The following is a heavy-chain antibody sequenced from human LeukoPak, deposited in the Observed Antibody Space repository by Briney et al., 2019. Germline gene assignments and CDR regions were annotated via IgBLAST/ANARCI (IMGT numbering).Heavy chain of an antibody. Sequence: GRSLRLSCAASGFTFSSYAMHWVRQAPGKGLEWVAVIWSDTTNKYYADSVKGRFNISRDNSKNTLYLQMSSLRAEDTAMYYCARDRLTTVTTFHFDYWGQGTLVTVSS. J-gene: IGHJ4*02. CDR2: IWSDTTNK. CDR3: ARDRLTTVTTFHFDY. D-gene: IGHD4-17*01. V-gene: IGHV3-33*01. CDR1: GFTFSSYA.